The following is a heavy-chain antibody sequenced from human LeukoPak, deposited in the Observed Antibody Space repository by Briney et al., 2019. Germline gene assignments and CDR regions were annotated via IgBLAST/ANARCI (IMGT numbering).Heavy chain of an antibody. CDR3: AREKMTTITTIDY. CDR2: IYISGTP. V-gene: IGHV4-4*07. J-gene: IGHJ4*02. Sequence: PSETLSLTCSVPGDSISTYYWTWIRQPAGKGLEWIGRIYISGTPNYNPSLRGRVTMSIDTSMNQFSLKLTSVTAADTAVYCCAREKMTTITTIDYWGQGTLVTVSS. CDR1: GDSISTYY. D-gene: IGHD4-11*01.